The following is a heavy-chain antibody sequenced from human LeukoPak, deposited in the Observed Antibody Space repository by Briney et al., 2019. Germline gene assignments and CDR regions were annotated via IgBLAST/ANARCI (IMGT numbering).Heavy chain of an antibody. V-gene: IGHV3-23*01. CDR1: GFTFNSFA. CDR3: AKYGDTHIITGAGHFDY. Sequence: GGSLRLSCAASGFTFNSFAMSWVRQAPGKGLEWVSVISGSSGSIYYADSVKGRFTISRDNSKNTLFLQMNGLGAEDTAIYYCAKYGDTHIITGAGHFDYWGQGTLATVSS. J-gene: IGHJ4*02. CDR2: ISGSSGSI. D-gene: IGHD4-17*01.